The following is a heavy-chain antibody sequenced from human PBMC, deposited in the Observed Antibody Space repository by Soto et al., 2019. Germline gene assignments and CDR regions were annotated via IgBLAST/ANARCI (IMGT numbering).Heavy chain of an antibody. CDR2: IVVGSGNT. D-gene: IGHD4-4*01. V-gene: IGHV1-58*01. CDR1: GFTFTSSA. Sequence: SVKVSCKASGFTFTSSAVQWVRQARGQRLEWIGWIVVGSGNTNYAQKFQERVTITRDMSTSTAYMELSSLRSEDTAVYYCAAASNYGNYYYGMDVWAQGTTVNVSS. CDR3: AAASNYGNYYYGMDV. J-gene: IGHJ6*02.